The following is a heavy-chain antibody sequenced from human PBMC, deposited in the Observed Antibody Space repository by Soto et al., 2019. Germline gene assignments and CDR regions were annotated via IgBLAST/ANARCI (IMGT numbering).Heavy chain of an antibody. CDR2: ISSSSENI. CDR3: AGLPKGSVVTG. V-gene: IGHV3-48*02. J-gene: IGHJ4*01. D-gene: IGHD2-21*02. CDR1: GFSFRDHS. Sequence: GGSLRLSCVGSGFSFRDHSMNWVRQPPGKGLQWISYISSSSENIYYADSVKGRFTVSRDNAKNTLFLQMNSLRDDDSAIYYCAGLPKGSVVTGWGEGSLVTVSS.